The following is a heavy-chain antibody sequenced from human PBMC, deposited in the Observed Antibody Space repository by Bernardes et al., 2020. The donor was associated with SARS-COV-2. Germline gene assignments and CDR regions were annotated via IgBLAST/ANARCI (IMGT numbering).Heavy chain of an antibody. CDR3: AKDFYGSWSGLFDS. CDR2: VGTDGNT. J-gene: IGHJ4*02. Sequence: GGSLRLSCAASGFSLSSHAMSWVRQAPGKGLEWISGVGTDGNTHYRDSVRGRFSISRDTSKNILYLQMNGLTGEDTAIYYCAKDFYGSWSGLFDSWGQGTRVTVSS. D-gene: IGHD3-3*01. V-gene: IGHV3-23*01. CDR1: GFSLSSHA.